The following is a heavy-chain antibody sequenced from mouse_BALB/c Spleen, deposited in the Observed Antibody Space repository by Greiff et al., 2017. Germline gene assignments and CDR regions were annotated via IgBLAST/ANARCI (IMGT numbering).Heavy chain of an antibody. J-gene: IGHJ3*01. CDR1: GYTFTEYT. Sequence: VHVKQSGPELVKPGASVKISCKTSGYTFTEYTMHWVKQSHGKSLEWIGGINPNNGGTSYNQKFKGKATLTVDKSSSTAYMELRSLTSEDSAVYYCARQIRERAWFAYWGQGTLVTVSA. CDR2: INPNNGGT. D-gene: IGHD2-12*01. V-gene: IGHV1-18*01. CDR3: ARQIRERAWFAY.